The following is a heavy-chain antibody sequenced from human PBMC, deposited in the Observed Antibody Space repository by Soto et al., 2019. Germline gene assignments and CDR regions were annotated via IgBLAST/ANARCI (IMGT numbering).Heavy chain of an antibody. CDR3: AKDRVAVAGIDGMDV. J-gene: IGHJ6*02. CDR1: GFTFSSYS. D-gene: IGHD6-19*01. CDR2: ISGSGGST. Sequence: PGGSLRLSCAASGFTFSSYSMSWVRQAPGKGLEWVSAISGSGGSTYYADSVKGRFTISRDNSKNTLYLQMNSLRAEDTAVYYCAKDRVAVAGIDGMDVWGQGTTVTVSS. V-gene: IGHV3-23*01.